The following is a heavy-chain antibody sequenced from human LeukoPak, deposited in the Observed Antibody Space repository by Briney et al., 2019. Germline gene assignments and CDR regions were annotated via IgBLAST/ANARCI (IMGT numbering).Heavy chain of an antibody. CDR1: GGSISSGDYY. Sequence: SQTLSLTCTVSGGSISSGDYYWSWIRQPPGKGLEWIGYIYYSGSTYYNPSLKSRVTISVDTSKNQFSLKLSSVTAADTAVYYCARGNNQLLQDWVDYWGQGTLVTVSS. CDR3: ARGNNQLLQDWVDY. D-gene: IGHD2-2*01. J-gene: IGHJ4*02. CDR2: IYYSGST. V-gene: IGHV4-30-4*01.